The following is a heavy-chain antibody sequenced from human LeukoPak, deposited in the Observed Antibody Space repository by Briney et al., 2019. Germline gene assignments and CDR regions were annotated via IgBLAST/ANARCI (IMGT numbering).Heavy chain of an antibody. CDR1: GGTFSSYA. J-gene: IGHJ4*02. CDR2: IIPILGIA. V-gene: IGHV1-69*04. Sequence: SVKVSCKASGGTFSSYAISWVRQAPVQGLEWMGRIIPILGIANYAQKFQGRVTITADKSTSTAYMELSSLRSEDTAVYYCARGYYDSSGYPITNFDDWGQGNLVTVSS. D-gene: IGHD3-22*01. CDR3: ARGYYDSSGYPITNFDD.